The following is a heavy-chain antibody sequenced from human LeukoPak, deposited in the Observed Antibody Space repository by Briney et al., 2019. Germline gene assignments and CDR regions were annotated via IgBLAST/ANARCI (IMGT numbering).Heavy chain of an antibody. D-gene: IGHD1-26*01. CDR3: ANGSGSYFDY. Sequence: GGSLRLSCATSGFTFSSYAMSWVRQAPGKGLEWVSSLSGSGGSTYYADSVKGRFTISRDNSENTLFLQMNSLRAEDTAVYYCANGSGSYFDYWGQGTLVTVSS. CDR2: LSGSGGST. V-gene: IGHV3-23*01. J-gene: IGHJ4*02. CDR1: GFTFSSYA.